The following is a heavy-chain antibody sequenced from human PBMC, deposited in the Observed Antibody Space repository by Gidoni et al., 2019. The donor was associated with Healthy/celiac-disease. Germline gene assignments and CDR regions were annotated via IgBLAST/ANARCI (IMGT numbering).Heavy chain of an antibody. CDR1: GFTFRSYS. V-gene: IGHV3-21*01. Sequence: EVQLVESGGGLVKPGGSLSISGAASGFTFRSYSMNWVRQAPVKGLECVSAISSSSSYIYYADSVKGRFTISRDNAKDSLYRQMNSLRAEDTAVDYCARGVIAVAGTSAFDIWGQGTMVTVSS. D-gene: IGHD6-19*01. J-gene: IGHJ3*02. CDR3: ARGVIAVAGTSAFDI. CDR2: ISSSSSYI.